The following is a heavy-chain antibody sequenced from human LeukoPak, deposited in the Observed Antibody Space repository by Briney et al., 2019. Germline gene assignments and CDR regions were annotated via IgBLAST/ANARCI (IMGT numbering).Heavy chain of an antibody. Sequence: PGRSLRLSCAASGFTFSSYGMHWVRQAPGKGLEWVAVISYDGSNKYYADSVKGRFTNSRDNSKNTLYLQMNSLRAEDTAVYYCAKDGDDYGDYVPPDDYWGQGTLVTVSS. CDR1: GFTFSSYG. D-gene: IGHD4-17*01. J-gene: IGHJ4*02. CDR2: ISYDGSNK. V-gene: IGHV3-30*18. CDR3: AKDGDDYGDYVPPDDY.